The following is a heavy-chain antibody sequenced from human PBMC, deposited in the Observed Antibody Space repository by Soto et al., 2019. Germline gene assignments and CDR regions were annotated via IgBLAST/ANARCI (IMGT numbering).Heavy chain of an antibody. CDR3: ARGLSVTLFDY. CDR2: IYYSGST. Sequence: QVQLQESGPGLVKPSQTLSLTCTVSGGSISSGGYYWTWLRQYPGKGLEWIGYIYYSGSTFYNPSIKSRVSISVDTSKNQCSLNLSSVTAADTAVYYCARGLSVTLFDYWGQGTLVTVSS. V-gene: IGHV4-31*03. J-gene: IGHJ4*02. D-gene: IGHD4-17*01. CDR1: GGSISSGGYY.